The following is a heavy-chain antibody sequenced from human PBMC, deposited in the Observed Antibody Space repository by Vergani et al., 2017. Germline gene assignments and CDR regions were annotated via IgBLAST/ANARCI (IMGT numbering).Heavy chain of an antibody. CDR1: GYTFTSYA. D-gene: IGHD4-17*01. J-gene: IGHJ6*02. CDR2: INAGNGNT. Sequence: QVQLVQSGAEVKKPGASVKVSCKASGYTFTSYAMHWVRQAPGQRLEWMGWINAGNGNTKYSQKFQGRVTITRDTSASTAYMELSSLRSEDTAVYYCATTVTTGYYYYGMDVWGQGTTVTVSS. V-gene: IGHV1-3*01. CDR3: ATTVTTGYYYYGMDV.